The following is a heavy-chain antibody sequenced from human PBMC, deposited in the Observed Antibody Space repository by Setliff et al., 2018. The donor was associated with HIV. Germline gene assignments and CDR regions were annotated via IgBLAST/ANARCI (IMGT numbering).Heavy chain of an antibody. D-gene: IGHD6-13*01. J-gene: IGHJ4*02. Sequence: PSETLSLTCTVSGGSISSYYWSWIRQSPGKGLEWIGYIYISGSTNYNPSLKSRVTISVDTSKNQFSLKLSSVTAADTAVYYRARDTRIAATGTYYFDYWGQGTLVTVSS. CDR3: ARDTRIAATGTYYFDY. CDR2: IYISGST. CDR1: GGSISSYY. V-gene: IGHV4-59*12.